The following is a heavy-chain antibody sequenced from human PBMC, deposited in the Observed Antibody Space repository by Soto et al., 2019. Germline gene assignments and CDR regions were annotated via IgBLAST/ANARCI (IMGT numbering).Heavy chain of an antibody. CDR3: ARELVPAANYYYGMDF. J-gene: IGHJ6*02. CDR1: GFTFSSYA. Sequence: GGSLRLSCAASGFTFSSYAMHWVRQAPGKGLEWGAVISYDGSNKYYADSVRGRFTISRDNSKNTLYLQMNSLRAEDTAVYYCARELVPAANYYYGMDFWGQGTTVTVSS. D-gene: IGHD2-2*01. CDR2: ISYDGSNK. V-gene: IGHV3-30-3*01.